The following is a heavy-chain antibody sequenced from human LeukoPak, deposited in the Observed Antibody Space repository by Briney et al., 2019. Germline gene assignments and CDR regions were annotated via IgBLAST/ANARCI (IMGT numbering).Heavy chain of an antibody. V-gene: IGHV3-49*04. CDR2: IRSKAYGGTT. Sequence: GRSLRLSXTASGFTFGDYAMSWVSQTPGKGLEWVGFIRSKAYGGTTEYAASVKGRFTISRDDSKSIAYLQMNSLKTEDTAVYYCTRDPYPLGYCSSTSCYPWGQGTLVTVSS. CDR1: GFTFGDYA. D-gene: IGHD2-2*01. CDR3: TRDPYPLGYCSSTSCYP. J-gene: IGHJ5*02.